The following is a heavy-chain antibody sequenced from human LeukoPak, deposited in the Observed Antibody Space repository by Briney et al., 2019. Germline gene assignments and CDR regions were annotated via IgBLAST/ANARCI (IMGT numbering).Heavy chain of an antibody. CDR1: GGSLSSYY. Sequence: SETLSLTCTVSGGSLSSYYWSWIRQSPEKGLEWIGHIYYSGDTNYSPSLKSRVTISVDTSKNQFSLKLSSVTAADTAVYYCARAAGDSPPYYYYMDVWGKGTTVTVSS. CDR3: ARAAGDSPPYYYYMDV. CDR2: IYYSGDT. V-gene: IGHV4-59*01. J-gene: IGHJ6*03. D-gene: IGHD3-10*01.